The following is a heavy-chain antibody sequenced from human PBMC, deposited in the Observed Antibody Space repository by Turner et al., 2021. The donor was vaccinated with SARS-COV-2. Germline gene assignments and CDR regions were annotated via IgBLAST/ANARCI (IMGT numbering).Heavy chain of an antibody. J-gene: IGHJ6*02. CDR1: GVTVSSSY. CDR3: ARDLNYYGMDV. V-gene: IGHV3-53*04. Sequence: EVQLVESGRGVVQPGGSLSLSCAASGVTVSSSYMSWVRQAPGKGLEWVSVIYSGGSTYYADSVKGRFTISRHNSKNTLYLQMNSLRAEDTAVYYCARDLNYYGMDVWGQGTTVTVSS. CDR2: IYSGGST. D-gene: IGHD3-9*01.